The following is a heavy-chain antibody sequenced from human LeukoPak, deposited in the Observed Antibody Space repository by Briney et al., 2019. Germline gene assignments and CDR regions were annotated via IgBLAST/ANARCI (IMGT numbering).Heavy chain of an antibody. CDR3: VRTAGREGGD. D-gene: IGHD3-16*01. J-gene: IGHJ4*02. CDR2: ISATSTDT. V-gene: IGHV3-11*06. Sequence: NPGGSLRLSCAASGFTFSDNYMSWIRQAPGKGLEWVSYISATSTDTNYADSVKGRFSVSRDNARNSLYLQMNSLRAEDTAVYYCVRTAGREGGDWGQGTLVTVSS. CDR1: GFTFSDNY.